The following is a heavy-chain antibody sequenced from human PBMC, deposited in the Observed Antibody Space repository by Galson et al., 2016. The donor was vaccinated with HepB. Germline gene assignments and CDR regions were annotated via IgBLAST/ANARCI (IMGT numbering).Heavy chain of an antibody. Sequence: SETLSLTCAVYGGSFSGYYWSWIRQPPGKGLEWIGEINHSGSTNYNPSLKSRVTISVDTSKNQFSLKLSSVTAADTAVYYCATEGFSSSPGGHCWGQGTLVTVSS. J-gene: IGHJ4*02. CDR3: ATEGFSSSPGGHC. D-gene: IGHD6-6*01. CDR1: GGSFSGYY. V-gene: IGHV4-34*01. CDR2: INHSGST.